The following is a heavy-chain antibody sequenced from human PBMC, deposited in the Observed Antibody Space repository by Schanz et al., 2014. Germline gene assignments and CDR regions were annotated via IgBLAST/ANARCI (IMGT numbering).Heavy chain of an antibody. CDR1: GFTFSTYA. CDR2: INTGVNT. CDR3: AKDRSWGYDSSGYFDY. V-gene: IGHV3-23*04. Sequence: EVQLVESGGGLVQPGGSLRLSCAASGFTFSTYAMTWVRQAPGKGLEWVSAINTGVNTYYADSVRGRFTMSRDNSKNTLYRQMSSLRAEDTAVYYCAKDRSWGYDSSGYFDYWGQGTLVTVSS. J-gene: IGHJ4*02. D-gene: IGHD3-22*01.